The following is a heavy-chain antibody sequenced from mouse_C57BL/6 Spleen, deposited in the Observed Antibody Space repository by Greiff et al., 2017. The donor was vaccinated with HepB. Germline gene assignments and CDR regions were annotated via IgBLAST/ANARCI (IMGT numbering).Heavy chain of an antibody. J-gene: IGHJ4*01. D-gene: IGHD1-1*01. V-gene: IGHV14-3*01. Sequence: EVQLQQSVAELVRPGASVKLSCTASGFNIKNTYMHWVKQRPEQGLEWIGRIDPANGNTKYAPKFQGKATITADTSSNTAYLQLSSLTSEDTAIYYCASSDGSSYVEHYYAMDYWGQGTSVTVSS. CDR3: ASSDGSSYVEHYYAMDY. CDR1: GFNIKNTY. CDR2: IDPANGNT.